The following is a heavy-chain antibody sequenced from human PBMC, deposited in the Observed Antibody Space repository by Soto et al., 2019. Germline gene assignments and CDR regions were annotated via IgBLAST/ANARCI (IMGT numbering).Heavy chain of an antibody. Sequence: SVKVSCKASGFTFTSSAVQWVRQARGQRLEWIGWIVVGSGNTNYAQKFQERVTITRDMSTSTAYMELSSLRSEDTAVYYCAVPAFYSGSYYRYYYYGMDVWGQGTTVTVSS. D-gene: IGHD1-26*01. J-gene: IGHJ6*02. V-gene: IGHV1-58*01. CDR1: GFTFTSSA. CDR3: AVPAFYSGSYYRYYYYGMDV. CDR2: IVVGSGNT.